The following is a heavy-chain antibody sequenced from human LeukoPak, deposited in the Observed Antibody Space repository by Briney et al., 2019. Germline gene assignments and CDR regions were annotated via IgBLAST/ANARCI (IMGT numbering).Heavy chain of an antibody. Sequence: SETLSLTCAVSGYSISSGYYWGWLRQPPGKGLEWIGSIYYSGSTYYNPSLKSRVTISVDTSKNQFSLKLSSVTAADTAVYYCARHLLSVGATEYDAFDIWGQGTMVTVSS. CDR2: IYYSGST. J-gene: IGHJ3*02. CDR1: GYSISSGYY. CDR3: ARHLLSVGATEYDAFDI. V-gene: IGHV4-38-2*01. D-gene: IGHD1-26*01.